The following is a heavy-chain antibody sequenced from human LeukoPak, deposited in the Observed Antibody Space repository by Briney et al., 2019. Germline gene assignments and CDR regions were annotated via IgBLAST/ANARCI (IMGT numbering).Heavy chain of an antibody. Sequence: GGSLRLSCAASGYTFSSYWMHWVRQAPGKGLVWVSRINSDGSSTSYADSVKGRFTISRDNAKNTLYLQMNSLRAEDTAVYYCARDHLGSSLLFWGQGTLVTVSS. D-gene: IGHD6-13*01. J-gene: IGHJ4*02. CDR1: GYTFSSYW. CDR2: INSDGSST. V-gene: IGHV3-74*01. CDR3: ARDHLGSSLLF.